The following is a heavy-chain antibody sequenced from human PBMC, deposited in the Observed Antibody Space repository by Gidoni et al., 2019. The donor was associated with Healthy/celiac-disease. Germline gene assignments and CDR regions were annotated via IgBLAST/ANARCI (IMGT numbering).Heavy chain of an antibody. V-gene: IGHV3-53*02. CDR3: AREEGDDSSGYFDY. D-gene: IGHD3-22*01. CDR1: GFPVSSNY. J-gene: IGHJ4*02. Sequence: EVQLVETGGGLIQPGGSLRLSCAASGFPVSSNYMSWVHQAPGKGLEWVSGIYSGGITYYADSVKGRFTISRDNSKNTLYLQMNSLRAEDTAVYYCAREEGDDSSGYFDYWGQGTLVTVSS. CDR2: IYSGGIT.